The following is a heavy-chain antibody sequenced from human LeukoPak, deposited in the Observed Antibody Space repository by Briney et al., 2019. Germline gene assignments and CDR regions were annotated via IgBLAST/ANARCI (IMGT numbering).Heavy chain of an antibody. CDR3: ARPYGDYDYYYYGMDV. D-gene: IGHD4-17*01. Sequence: GGSLRLSCAASGFTFSSYGMHWVRQAPGKGLEWVAVISYDGSNKYYADSVKGRFTISRDNSKNTLYLQMNSLRAEDTAVYYCARPYGDYDYYYYGMDVWGQGTSVTVSS. CDR2: ISYDGSNK. CDR1: GFTFSSYG. V-gene: IGHV3-30*03. J-gene: IGHJ6*02.